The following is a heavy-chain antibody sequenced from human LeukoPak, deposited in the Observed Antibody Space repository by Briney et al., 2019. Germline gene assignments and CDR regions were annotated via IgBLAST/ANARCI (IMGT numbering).Heavy chain of an antibody. CDR2: INHSGST. CDR1: GGSFSGYY. V-gene: IGHV4-34*01. J-gene: IGHJ6*03. D-gene: IGHD4-17*01. CDR3: AQTTPSYYYYYMDV. Sequence: AETLSLTCAVYGGSFSGYYWSWIRQPPGKGLEWIGEINHSGSTNYNPSLKSRVTISVDTSKNQFSLKLSSVTAADTAVYYCAQTTPSYYYYYMDVWGKGTTVTVSS.